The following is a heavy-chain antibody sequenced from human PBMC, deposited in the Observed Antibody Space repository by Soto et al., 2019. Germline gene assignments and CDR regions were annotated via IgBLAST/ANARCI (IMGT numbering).Heavy chain of an antibody. V-gene: IGHV4-34*01. CDR3: ARGVGITIVVVPAATSLYWFDP. Sequence: SETLSLTCAVYGGSFSGYYWSWIRQPPGKGLEWIGEINHSGSTNYNPSLKSRVTISVDTSKNQFSLKLSSVTAADTAVYYCARGVGITIVVVPAATSLYWFDPWGQGTLVTVSS. D-gene: IGHD2-2*01. CDR1: GGSFSGYY. CDR2: INHSGST. J-gene: IGHJ5*02.